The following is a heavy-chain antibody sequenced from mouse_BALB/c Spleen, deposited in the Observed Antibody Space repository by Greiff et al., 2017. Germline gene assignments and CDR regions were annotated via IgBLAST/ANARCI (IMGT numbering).Heavy chain of an antibody. CDR2: ISDGGSYT. Sequence: EVNVVGSGGGLVKPGGSLKLSCAASGFTFSDYYMYWVRQTPEKRLEWVATISDGGSYTYYPDSVKGRFTISRDNAKNNLYLQMSSLKSEDTAMYYCARDRGYGNYEFAYWGQGTLVTVSA. J-gene: IGHJ3*01. CDR3: ARDRGYGNYEFAY. D-gene: IGHD2-10*02. V-gene: IGHV5-4*02. CDR1: GFTFSDYY.